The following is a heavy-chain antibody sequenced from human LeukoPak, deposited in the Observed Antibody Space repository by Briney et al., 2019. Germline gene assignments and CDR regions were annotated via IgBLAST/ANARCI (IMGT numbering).Heavy chain of an antibody. CDR1: GFTFSSYS. J-gene: IGHJ6*02. Sequence: PGGSLRLSCAASGFTFSSYSMNWVRQAPGKGLEWVSSISSSSSYIYYADSEKGRFTISRDNAKNSLYLQMNSLRAEDTAVYYCARCGTLTPLLTGQPKPYHGMDVWGQGTTVTVSS. V-gene: IGHV3-21*01. CDR3: ARCGTLTPLLTGQPKPYHGMDV. CDR2: ISSSSSYI. D-gene: IGHD3-9*01.